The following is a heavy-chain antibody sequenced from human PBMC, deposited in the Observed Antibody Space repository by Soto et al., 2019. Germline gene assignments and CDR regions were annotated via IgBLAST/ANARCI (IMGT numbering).Heavy chain of an antibody. J-gene: IGHJ4*02. Sequence: QVQLQESGPGLVKPSETLSLTSTVSGGSFKSGSYSWSWIRQPPGKGLEWIGYVYHTGRTSYNPSLKSRVSISMDTYKNQSSLNLDSVTAADTAGYFCALDFAYFDSWGQWTLVTVSS. D-gene: IGHD2-2*03. V-gene: IGHV4-61*01. CDR2: VYHTGRT. CDR1: GGSFKSGSYS. CDR3: ALDFAYFDS.